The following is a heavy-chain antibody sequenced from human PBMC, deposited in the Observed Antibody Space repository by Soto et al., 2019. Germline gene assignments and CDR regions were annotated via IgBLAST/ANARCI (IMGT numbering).Heavy chain of an antibody. Sequence: GGSLRLSCAGSGFSFRNYAMSWVRQAPGKGLEWVSSISGSSGSTYYADSVKGRFTVSRDNSKYTLFLQLDSLRAEDTGVYYCAKDLLNFYVLTGHYYYYGIEVWGQRTTVTVSS. V-gene: IGHV3-23*01. CDR2: ISGSSGST. CDR1: GFSFRNYA. J-gene: IGHJ6*02. CDR3: AKDLLNFYVLTGHYYYYGIEV. D-gene: IGHD3-10*02.